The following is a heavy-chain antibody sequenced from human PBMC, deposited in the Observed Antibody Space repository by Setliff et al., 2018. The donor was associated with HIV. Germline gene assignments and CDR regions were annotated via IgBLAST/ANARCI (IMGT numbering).Heavy chain of an antibody. D-gene: IGHD2-21*02. V-gene: IGHV3-21*01. Sequence: GGSLRLSCVASGFTFSSYCMDWFRQAPGKGLEWVSSISYGSTYIYQSDSVKGRFTISRDNAKNSQYLLMSDLRAEDTAVYYCARGTGPSGCAGDCYHDWGQGTLVTVSS. CDR2: ISYGSTYI. J-gene: IGHJ4*02. CDR3: ARGTGPSGCAGDCYHD. CDR1: GFTFSSYC.